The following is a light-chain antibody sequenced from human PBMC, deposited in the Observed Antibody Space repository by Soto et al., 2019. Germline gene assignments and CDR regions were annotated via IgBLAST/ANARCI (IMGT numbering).Light chain of an antibody. CDR2: DAS. CDR1: QSVSSY. CDR3: QQRHNWLT. V-gene: IGKV3-11*01. J-gene: IGKJ4*01. Sequence: EIVLTQSPATLSLSPGERATLSCSASQSVSSYLAWYQQKPGQAPRLLIYDASNRATGIPARFSGSGSGTDFTLTISSLESEDSGIYYCQQRHNWLTCGGGTKGDIK.